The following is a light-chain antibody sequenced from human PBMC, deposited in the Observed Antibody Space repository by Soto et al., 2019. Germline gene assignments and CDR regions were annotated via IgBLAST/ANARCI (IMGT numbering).Light chain of an antibody. Sequence: QSVLTQPPPVSGAPGPRVTISCTGSSSNIGAGYDVHWYQQLPGTAPKLLIYGNSNRPSGVPDRFSGSKSGTSASLAITGLQAEDEADYYCQSYDSSLSGYVFGTGTKVT. V-gene: IGLV1-40*01. CDR3: QSYDSSLSGYV. CDR1: SSNIGAGYD. CDR2: GNS. J-gene: IGLJ1*01.